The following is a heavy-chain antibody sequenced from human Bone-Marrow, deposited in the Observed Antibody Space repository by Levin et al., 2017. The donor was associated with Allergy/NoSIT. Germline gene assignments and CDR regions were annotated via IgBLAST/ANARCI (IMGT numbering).Heavy chain of an antibody. D-gene: IGHD3-3*01. V-gene: IGHV3-49*03. Sequence: GGSLRLSCTASGFTFGDYAMSWFRQAPGKGLEWVGFIRSKAYGGTTEYAASVKGRFTISRDDSKSIAYLQMNSLKTEDTAVYYCTRESLKRPYTIFGVVIIQNYYYYGMDVWGQGTTVTVSS. J-gene: IGHJ6*02. CDR1: GFTFGDYA. CDR2: IRSKAYGGTT. CDR3: TRESLKRPYTIFGVVIIQNYYYYGMDV.